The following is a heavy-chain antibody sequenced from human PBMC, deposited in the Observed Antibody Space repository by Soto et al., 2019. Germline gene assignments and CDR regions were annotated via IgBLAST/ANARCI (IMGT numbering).Heavy chain of an antibody. CDR1: GYSFTSYW. CDR2: IDPSDSYT. V-gene: IGHV5-10-1*01. CDR3: ARRRGYYYGMDV. Sequence: GESLKISCKGSGYSFTSYWISWVRQMPGKGLGWMGRIDPSDSYTNYSPSFQGHVTISADKSISTAYLQWSSLKASDTAMYYCARRRGYYYGMDVWGQGTTVTVSS. J-gene: IGHJ6*02. D-gene: IGHD3-10*01.